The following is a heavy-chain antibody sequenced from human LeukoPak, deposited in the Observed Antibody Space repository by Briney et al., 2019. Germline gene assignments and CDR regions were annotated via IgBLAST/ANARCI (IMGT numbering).Heavy chain of an antibody. V-gene: IGHV4-59*01. CDR3: ARDHGDYADY. CDR2: IYYSGST. CDR1: GGSISSYY. D-gene: IGHD4-17*01. J-gene: IGHJ4*02. Sequence: PSETLSLTCTVSGGSISSYYWSWIRQPPGKGLEWIGYIYYSGSTNYNPSLKSRVTISVDTSKNQFSLKLGSVTAADTAVYYCARDHGDYADYWGKGTLVTVSS.